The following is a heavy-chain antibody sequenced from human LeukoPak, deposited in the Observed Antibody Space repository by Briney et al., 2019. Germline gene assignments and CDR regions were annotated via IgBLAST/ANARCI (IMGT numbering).Heavy chain of an antibody. CDR3: ARGYFDWLFLDY. CDR2: IYYSGST. Sequence: SETLSLTCTVSGGSITTGSYYWIWIRQPAGKGLEWIGYIYYSGSTNYNPSLKSRVTISVDTSKNQFSLKLSSVTAADTAVYYCARGYFDWLFLDYWGQGTLVTVSS. V-gene: IGHV4-61*10. CDR1: GGSITTGSYY. J-gene: IGHJ4*02. D-gene: IGHD3-9*01.